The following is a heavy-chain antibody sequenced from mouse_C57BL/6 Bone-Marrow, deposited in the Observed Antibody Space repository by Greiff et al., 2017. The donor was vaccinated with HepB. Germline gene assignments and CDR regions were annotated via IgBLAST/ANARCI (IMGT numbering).Heavy chain of an antibody. V-gene: IGHV1-26*01. CDR2: INPNNGGT. CDR3: ARIYYYVAY. D-gene: IGHD1-1*01. Sequence: EVQLQQSGPELVKPGASVKISCKASGYTFTDYYMNWVKQSHGKSLEWIGDINPNNGGTSYNQKFKGKATLTVDKSSSTAYMELRSLTSEDSAVYYCARIYYYVAYWGQGTLVTVSA. J-gene: IGHJ3*01. CDR1: GYTFTDYY.